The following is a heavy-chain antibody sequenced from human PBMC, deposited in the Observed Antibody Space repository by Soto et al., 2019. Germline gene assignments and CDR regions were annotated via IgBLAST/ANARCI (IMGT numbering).Heavy chain of an antibody. D-gene: IGHD3-10*01. Sequence: QVRLQQSGPGLVKPSQTLSVTCPVSADPVTSSPYYWRWVRQLPGRGLEWIGYIYFRGNSYYSPSVNSRGTRDLDRPKNQCALELDSGTSADTAPSGCARSGGSYSGYGVFAFWGKRT. CDR2: IYFRGNS. V-gene: IGHV4-30-4*01. CDR1: ADPVTSSPYY. CDR3: ARSGGSYSGYGVFAF. J-gene: IGHJ4*02.